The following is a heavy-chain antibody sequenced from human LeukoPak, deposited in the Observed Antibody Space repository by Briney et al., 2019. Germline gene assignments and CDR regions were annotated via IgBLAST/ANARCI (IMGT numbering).Heavy chain of an antibody. CDR2: TYYSGST. Sequence: SETLSLTCTVSGGSISSSSYYWGWIRQPPGKGLEWIGSTYYSGSTYCNPSLKSRVTISVDTSKNQFSLKLSSVTAADTAVYYCARLAIVVVPEPLGAFDIWGQGTMVTVSS. V-gene: IGHV4-39*01. J-gene: IGHJ3*02. CDR3: ARLAIVVVPEPLGAFDI. CDR1: GGSISSSSYY. D-gene: IGHD2-2*03.